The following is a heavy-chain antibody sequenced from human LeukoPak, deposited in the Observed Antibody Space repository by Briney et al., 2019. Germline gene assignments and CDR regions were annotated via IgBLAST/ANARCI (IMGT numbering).Heavy chain of an antibody. V-gene: IGHV1-3*01. CDR1: GYTFPNYA. J-gene: IGHJ4*02. Sequence: VSVPVSCQACGYTFPNYALHGVRPAPGRRLEGVDWIYGLNGKEKYSQHFQDRVNITRDTSANPGYLELSSLRSDDPAVYYCAKDSGSGWYFLDWGQGTLVTVSS. CDR2: IYGLNGKE. D-gene: IGHD6-19*01. CDR3: AKDSGSGWYFLD.